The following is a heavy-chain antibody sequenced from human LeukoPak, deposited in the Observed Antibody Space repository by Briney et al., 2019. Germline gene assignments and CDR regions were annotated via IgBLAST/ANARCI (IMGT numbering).Heavy chain of an antibody. Sequence: SETLSLTCTVSGCSISSYYWSWLRQPPGKGLEWIGYIYYSGNTEYNPSLPSRVTISLDTSKNQFSLKLSSVTAADTAVYYCARRRGDFWSDYYAFDSWGQGTLVTISS. CDR3: ARRRGDFWSDYYAFDS. CDR1: GCSISSYY. D-gene: IGHD3-3*01. V-gene: IGHV4-59*08. CDR2: IYYSGNT. J-gene: IGHJ4*02.